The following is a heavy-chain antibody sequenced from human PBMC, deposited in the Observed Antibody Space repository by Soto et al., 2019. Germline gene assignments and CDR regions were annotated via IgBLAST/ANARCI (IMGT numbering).Heavy chain of an antibody. Sequence: QVQLVESGGGVVQPGRSLRLSCAASGFTFSSYGMHWVRQAPGKGLEWVAVIWYDGSNKYYADSVKGRFTISRDNSKNTLYLQMDSLRAEDTAVYYCARDSGYYDILTGYYLFHPWGQGTLVTVSS. CDR2: IWYDGSNK. CDR3: ARDSGYYDILTGYYLFHP. CDR1: GFTFSSYG. V-gene: IGHV3-33*01. D-gene: IGHD3-9*01. J-gene: IGHJ5*02.